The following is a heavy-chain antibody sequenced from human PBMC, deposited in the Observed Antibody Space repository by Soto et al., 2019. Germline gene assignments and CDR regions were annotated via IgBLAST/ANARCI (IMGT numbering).Heavy chain of an antibody. CDR3: ARVWTTVTNWFDP. CDR1: GGSSSSSNL. Sequence: SETLSLTCAVSGGSSSSSNLWSWVRQPPGKGLEWIGEIYHSGSTNYDPSLKSRVTISVDKSKNQFSLKLSSVTAADTAVYYCARVWTTVTNWFDPWGQGTLVTVSS. V-gene: IGHV4-4*02. J-gene: IGHJ5*02. CDR2: IYHSGST. D-gene: IGHD4-17*01.